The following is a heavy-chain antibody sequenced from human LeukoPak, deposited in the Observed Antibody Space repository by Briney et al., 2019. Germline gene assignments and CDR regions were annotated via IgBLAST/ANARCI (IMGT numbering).Heavy chain of an antibody. J-gene: IGHJ5*02. CDR1: GFTFSTYA. CDR2: TNGSGGST. D-gene: IGHD3-9*01. Sequence: PGGSLRLSCAASGFTFSTYAMSWVRQAPGKGLEWVSTTNGSGGSTYYADSVKGRFTISRDNSKNTLYLQMNSLRAEDTALYYCAKLHHFDWLLVSNWFDPWGQGTLVTVSS. V-gene: IGHV3-23*01. CDR3: AKLHHFDWLLVSNWFDP.